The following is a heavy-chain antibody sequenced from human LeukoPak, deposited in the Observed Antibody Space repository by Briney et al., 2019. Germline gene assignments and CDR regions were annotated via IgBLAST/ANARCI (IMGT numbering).Heavy chain of an antibody. CDR3: TRATGEPYCSGGSCYSGGGLFDY. J-gene: IGHJ4*02. Sequence: GGSLRLSCTASGFTFGDYAMSWVRQAPGKGLEWVGFIRSKAYGGTTEYAASVKGRFTISRDDSKSIAYLQMNSLKTEDTAVYYCTRATGEPYCSGGSCYSGGGLFDYWGQGTLVTVSS. V-gene: IGHV3-49*04. CDR1: GFTFGDYA. CDR2: IRSKAYGGTT. D-gene: IGHD2-15*01.